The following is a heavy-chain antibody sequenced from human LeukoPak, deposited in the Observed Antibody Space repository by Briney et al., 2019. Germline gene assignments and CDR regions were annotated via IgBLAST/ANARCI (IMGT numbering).Heavy chain of an antibody. V-gene: IGHV3-7*01. D-gene: IGHD6-19*01. CDR3: ARDVWTGVAVSDY. CDR2: IKEDGSIQ. Sequence: GGSLRLSCVASGFTFSSYWMTWVRQAPGKGLEWLANIKEDGSIQYYLDSVRGRFTISRDNAKTSVYLQLNSLRADDTAVYYCARDVWTGVAVSDYWGQGTLVTVSS. CDR1: GFTFSSYW. J-gene: IGHJ4*02.